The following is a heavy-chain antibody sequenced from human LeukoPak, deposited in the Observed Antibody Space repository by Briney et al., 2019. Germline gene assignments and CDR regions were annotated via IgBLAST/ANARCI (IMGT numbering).Heavy chain of an antibody. D-gene: IGHD1-26*01. Sequence: ASVKVSCKASGYTFTSYYMYWVRQAPGQGLEWMGIINPSGGSTSYAQKFQGRVTMTRDMSTSTVYMELSSLRSEDTAVYYCARVSIVGATDFDYWGQGTLVTVSS. CDR1: GYTFTSYY. V-gene: IGHV1-46*01. J-gene: IGHJ4*02. CDR3: ARVSIVGATDFDY. CDR2: INPSGGST.